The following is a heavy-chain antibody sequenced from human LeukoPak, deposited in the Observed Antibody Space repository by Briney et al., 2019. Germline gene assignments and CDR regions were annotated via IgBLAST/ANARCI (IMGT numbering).Heavy chain of an antibody. CDR2: VSGRDTST. CDR3: AKWGDYDVLTGYYDSDY. CDR1: GFTFSNYA. D-gene: IGHD3-9*01. Sequence: GGSLRLSCAASGFTFSNYAMSWVRQAPGKGLEWVSAVSGRDTSTSYTDSAKGRFTISRVNSKNTLYLQMNSLSAEDTAIYYCAKWGDYDVLTGYYDSDYWGQGTLVTVSS. J-gene: IGHJ4*02. V-gene: IGHV3-23*01.